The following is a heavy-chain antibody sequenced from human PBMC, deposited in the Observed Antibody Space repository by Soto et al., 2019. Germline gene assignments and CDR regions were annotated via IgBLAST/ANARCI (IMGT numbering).Heavy chain of an antibody. CDR2: ISYDGSNK. J-gene: IGHJ3*02. CDR3: PRPWDELLPLNDAFDI. D-gene: IGHD1-26*01. Sequence: PGGSLRLSCAASGFTFSSYGMHWVRQAPGKGLERGAVISYDGSNKYYADSVKCRFTISRDNSEDTLYLQTNSVRDEDTPVYYCPRPWDELLPLNDAFDICSQGTMVTVSS. CDR1: GFTFSSYG. V-gene: IGHV3-30*03.